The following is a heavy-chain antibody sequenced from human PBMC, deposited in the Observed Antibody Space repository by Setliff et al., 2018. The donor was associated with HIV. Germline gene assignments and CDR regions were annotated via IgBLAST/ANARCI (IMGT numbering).Heavy chain of an antibody. CDR3: ARIRGFCSGGSCYPYYYYAMDV. D-gene: IGHD2-15*01. Sequence: GGSLRLSCAASGFTFSSYGMHWVRQGPGKGLEWVAFIRHNGRNQYYAESVKGRFTVSRDNSKNTLYLQMNSLRAEDTALYYCARIRGFCSGGSCYPYYYYAMDVWGQGTTVTV. CDR1: GFTFSSYG. J-gene: IGHJ6*02. CDR2: IRHNGRNQ. V-gene: IGHV3-30*02.